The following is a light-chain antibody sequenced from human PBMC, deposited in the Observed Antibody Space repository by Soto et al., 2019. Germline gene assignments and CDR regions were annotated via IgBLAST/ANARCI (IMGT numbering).Light chain of an antibody. V-gene: IGKV1-39*01. CDR1: QRIGKY. CDR2: AAS. CDR3: QQSYTAPFT. Sequence: DIQLSQSPSTLSASVGDTVTITCWASQRIGKYLNWYQQKPGKAPKLLIYAASSLQPGAPSSFSGSGSGTDFTLTISSLHLEDVATYYCQQSYTAPFTFGPGTKVAFK. J-gene: IGKJ3*01.